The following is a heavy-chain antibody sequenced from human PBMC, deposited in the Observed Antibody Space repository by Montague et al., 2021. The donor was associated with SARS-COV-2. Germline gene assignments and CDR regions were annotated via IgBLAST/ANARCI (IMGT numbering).Heavy chain of an antibody. CDR2: TYHGGST. V-gene: IGHV4-4*02. D-gene: IGHD6-19*01. J-gene: IGHJ6*02. CDR3: ARDLRQWLADYYYYGLDV. CDR1: GDSISSNNW. Sequence: SETLPLTCAVSGDSISSNNWWNWVRQAPGKGLEWIGETYHGGSTNYNPSLKSRVTISVDKTKNQLYLKMRSVTAADTAVYYCARDLRQWLADYYYYGLDVWGQGTTVTVSS.